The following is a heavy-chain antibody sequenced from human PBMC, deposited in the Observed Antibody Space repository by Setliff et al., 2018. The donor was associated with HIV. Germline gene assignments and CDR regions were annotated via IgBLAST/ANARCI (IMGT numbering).Heavy chain of an antibody. Sequence: PGGSLRLSWAASGFTVTTYWMSWVRQAPGKGLEWVAFIRYDGSNKYYADSVKGRFTISRDNSNNMLFLQMNSLRTEDTAVYYCARSGGDCSGISCYSLWFDPWGHGTLVTVSS. V-gene: IGHV3-30*02. CDR3: ARSGGDCSGISCYSLWFDP. CDR2: IRYDGSNK. D-gene: IGHD2-15*01. CDR1: GFTVTTYW. J-gene: IGHJ5*02.